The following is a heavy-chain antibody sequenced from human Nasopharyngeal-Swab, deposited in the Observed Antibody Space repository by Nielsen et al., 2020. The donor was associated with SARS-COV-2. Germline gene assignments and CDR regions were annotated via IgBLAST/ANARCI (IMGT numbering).Heavy chain of an antibody. D-gene: IGHD2-2*01. V-gene: IGHV4-34*01. J-gene: IGHJ6*02. Sequence: SETLSLTCAVYGGSFSGYYWSWIRQPPGKGLEWIGEINYSGSTNYNPSLKSRVTISVDTSKNQFSLKLSSVTAADTAVYYCARGIVVVPAAMAYYYYYGMDVWGQGTTVTVSS. CDR3: ARGIVVVPAAMAYYYYYGMDV. CDR1: GGSFSGYY. CDR2: INYSGST.